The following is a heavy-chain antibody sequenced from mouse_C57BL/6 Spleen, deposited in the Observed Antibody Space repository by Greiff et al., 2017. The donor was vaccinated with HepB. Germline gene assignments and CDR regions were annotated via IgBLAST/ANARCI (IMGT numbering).Heavy chain of an antibody. Sequence: VQLQQPGAELVKPGASVKMSCKASGYTFTSYWITWVKQRPGQGLEWIGDIYPGSGSTNYNEKFKSKATLTVDTSSSTAYMQLSSLTSEDSAVYYCAREYYARGYFDGWGTGTTVTVSS. CDR1: GYTFTSYW. J-gene: IGHJ1*03. D-gene: IGHD1-1*01. V-gene: IGHV1-55*01. CDR2: IYPGSGST. CDR3: AREYYARGYFDG.